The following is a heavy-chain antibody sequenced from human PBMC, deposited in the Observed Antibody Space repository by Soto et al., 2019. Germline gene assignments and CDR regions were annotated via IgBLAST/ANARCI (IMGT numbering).Heavy chain of an antibody. CDR2: IYYSGST. Sequence: QLQLQESGPGLVKPSETLSLTCTVSGGSISSSSYYWGWIRQAPGKGLEWIGRIYYSGSTYYNPSPXSXXHLSVDTSKNQFSLKLSSVTAADTAVYYCARHIDYWGQGTLVPVSS. J-gene: IGHJ4*02. CDR1: GGSISSSSYY. V-gene: IGHV4-39*01. CDR3: ARHIDY.